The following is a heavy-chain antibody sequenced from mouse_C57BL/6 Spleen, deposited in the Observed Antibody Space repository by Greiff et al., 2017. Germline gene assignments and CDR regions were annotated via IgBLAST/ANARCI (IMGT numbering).Heavy chain of an antibody. Sequence: QVTLKESGPGILQSSQTLSLTCSFSGFSLSTSGMGVSWIRQPSGKGLEWLAHIYWDDDKRYNPSLKSRLTISKDTSRNQVFLKITSVDTADTATYYCARGDYYGSSYRYFDVWGTGTTVTVSS. D-gene: IGHD1-1*01. CDR2: IYWDDDK. CDR1: GFSLSTSGMG. J-gene: IGHJ1*03. V-gene: IGHV8-12*01. CDR3: ARGDYYGSSYRYFDV.